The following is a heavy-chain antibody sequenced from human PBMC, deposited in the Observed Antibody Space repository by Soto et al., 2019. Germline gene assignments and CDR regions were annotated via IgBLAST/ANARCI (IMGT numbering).Heavy chain of an antibody. D-gene: IGHD4-17*01. Sequence: PGESLKISCKGSGYTFTNYWIVWVRQIPGKGLEGMGIIYPGDSDTRYSPSFQGQVTISADRSISTAYLQWSSLKASDTGMYYCARYPTLTDYFFHGMDVWGQGTTVTVSS. CDR1: GYTFTNYW. CDR3: ARYPTLTDYFFHGMDV. J-gene: IGHJ6*02. CDR2: IYPGDSDT. V-gene: IGHV5-51*01.